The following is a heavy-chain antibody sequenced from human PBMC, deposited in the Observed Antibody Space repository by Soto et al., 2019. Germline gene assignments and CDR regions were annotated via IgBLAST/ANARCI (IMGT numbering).Heavy chain of an antibody. CDR1: GFTFSSYS. Sequence: EVQLLESGGGLVQPGGSLRLSCAASGFTFSSYSMNWVRQAPGKGLEWVSSISSSSSYIYYADSVKGRFTISRDNAKNSLYLQMNSLRAEDTAVYYCARDLQGSGWDPDWYFDLWGRGTLVTVSS. CDR3: ARDLQGSGWDPDWYFDL. D-gene: IGHD6-19*01. J-gene: IGHJ2*01. V-gene: IGHV3-21*01. CDR2: ISSSSSYI.